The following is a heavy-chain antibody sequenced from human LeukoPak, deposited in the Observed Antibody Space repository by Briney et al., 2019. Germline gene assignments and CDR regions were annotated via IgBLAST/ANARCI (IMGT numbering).Heavy chain of an antibody. CDR2: ISSSSSTI. V-gene: IGHV3-48*04. CDR1: GFTFSSYS. J-gene: IGHJ6*02. Sequence: GGSLRLSCAASGFTFSSYSMNWVRQAPGKGLEWVSYISSSSSTIYYADSVKGRFTISRDNAKNSLYLQMNSLRAEDTAVYYCAREKRGYGMDVWGQGPRSPSP. CDR3: AREKRGYGMDV.